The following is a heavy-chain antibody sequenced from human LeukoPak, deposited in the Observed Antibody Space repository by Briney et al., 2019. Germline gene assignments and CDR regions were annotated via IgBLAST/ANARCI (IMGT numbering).Heavy chain of an antibody. V-gene: IGHV1-2*02. Sequence: GASVKVSCKASGYTFTGYYMHWVRQAPGQGLEWMGWINPNSGGTNYAQKFQGRVTMTGDTSISTAYMELSRLRSDDTAVYYCARVSPLYSSSSHGAFDIWGQGTMVTVSS. CDR1: GYTFTGYY. J-gene: IGHJ3*02. CDR3: ARVSPLYSSSSHGAFDI. D-gene: IGHD6-13*01. CDR2: INPNSGGT.